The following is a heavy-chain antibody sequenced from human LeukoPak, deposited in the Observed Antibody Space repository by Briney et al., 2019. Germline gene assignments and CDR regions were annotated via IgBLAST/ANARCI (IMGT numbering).Heavy chain of an antibody. J-gene: IGHJ4*02. CDR1: GSTFSSYW. CDR2: IKQDGSEK. D-gene: IGHD6-6*01. CDR3: ARTRSSGGLYYFDY. Sequence: GGSLRLSCAASGSTFSSYWMSWVRQAPGKGLEWVANIKQDGSEKYYVDSVKGRFTISRDNAKNSLYLQMNSLRAEDTAVYYCARTRSSGGLYYFDYWGQGTLVTVSS. V-gene: IGHV3-7*01.